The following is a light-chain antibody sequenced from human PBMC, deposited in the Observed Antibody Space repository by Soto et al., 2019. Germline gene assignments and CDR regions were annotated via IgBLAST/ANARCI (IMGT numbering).Light chain of an antibody. CDR1: QSVSSSY. CDR3: QQYGSSPPT. Sequence: EIVFTQSPGTLSLSPGERATLSCRASQSVSSSYLAWYQQKPGQAPRLLIYDASTRATGIPDRFSGSGSGTDFTLTISRLEPADFAVYYCQQYGSSPPTFGQGTKVDIK. CDR2: DAS. V-gene: IGKV3-20*01. J-gene: IGKJ1*01.